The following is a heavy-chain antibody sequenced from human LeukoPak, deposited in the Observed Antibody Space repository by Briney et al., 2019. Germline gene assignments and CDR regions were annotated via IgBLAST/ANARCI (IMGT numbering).Heavy chain of an antibody. D-gene: IGHD2-2*01. CDR2: IRYDGSNK. V-gene: IGHV3-30*02. CDR3: AKDWEGYCSSTSCSPD. CDR1: GFTFSDYS. Sequence: GGSLRLSCPASGFTFSDYSMSWVRQAPGKGLEWVAFIRYDGSNKYYADSVKGRFTISRDNSKNTLYLQMNSLRAEDTAVYYCAKDWEGYCSSTSCSPDWGQGTLVTVSS. J-gene: IGHJ4*02.